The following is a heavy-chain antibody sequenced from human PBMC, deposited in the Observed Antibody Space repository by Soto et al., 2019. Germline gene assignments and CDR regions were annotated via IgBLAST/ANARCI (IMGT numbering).Heavy chain of an antibody. CDR2: IKQDGGQK. J-gene: IGHJ4*02. D-gene: IGHD6-6*01. Sequence: GGSLRLSCAASGFIFRNYWMSWVRQAPGKGLEWVANIKQDGGQKYYVDSVKGRFTISRDNARNSVYLQINSLRAEDTAMYYCARIGYSSSSLDYWGLGTLVTVSS. V-gene: IGHV3-7*03. CDR3: ARIGYSSSSLDY. CDR1: GFIFRNYW.